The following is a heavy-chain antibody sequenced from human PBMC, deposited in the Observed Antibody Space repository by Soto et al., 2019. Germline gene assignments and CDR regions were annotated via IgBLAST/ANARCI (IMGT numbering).Heavy chain of an antibody. J-gene: IGHJ2*01. CDR3: ARGTTVIYWYFDL. Sequence: SETLSLTCAVYGGSFSGYYWSWIRQPPGKGLEWIGEINHSGSTNYNPSLKSRVTISVDTSKNQFSLKLSSVTAADTAVYYCARGTTVIYWYFDLWGRGNLVTVS. V-gene: IGHV4-34*01. CDR1: GGSFSGYY. CDR2: INHSGST. D-gene: IGHD4-17*01.